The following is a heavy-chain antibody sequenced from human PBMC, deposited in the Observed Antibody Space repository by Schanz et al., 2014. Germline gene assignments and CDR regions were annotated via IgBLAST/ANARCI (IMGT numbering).Heavy chain of an antibody. D-gene: IGHD4-17*01. CDR2: IYGADKT. Sequence: EVQLVESGGGLVQPGGSLRLSCAASGFTVSSDYMAWVRQAPGKGLEWVSFIYGADKTNYADSVKGRFTISRDNARNTLYLQMNSLRAEDTAVYYCTRDTDYHFDYWGQGTLVTVSS. J-gene: IGHJ4*02. V-gene: IGHV3-53*01. CDR1: GFTVSSDY. CDR3: TRDTDYHFDY.